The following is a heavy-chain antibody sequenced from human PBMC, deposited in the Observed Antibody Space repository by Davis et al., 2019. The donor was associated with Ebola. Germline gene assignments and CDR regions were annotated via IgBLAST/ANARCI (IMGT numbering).Heavy chain of an antibody. CDR1: GYTFTNCG. D-gene: IGHD1-14*01. CDR2: ISPSNGNT. J-gene: IGHJ4*02. Sequence: ASVQVSCKASGYTFTNCGISWVRQAPGQGLEWMGWISPSNGNTNHAQKFQGRVTMTTDTSTTTAYMELRSLESDDTAIYYCARGGFSWNHVTSALDYWGQGTLITVSS. V-gene: IGHV1-18*01. CDR3: ARGGFSWNHVTSALDY.